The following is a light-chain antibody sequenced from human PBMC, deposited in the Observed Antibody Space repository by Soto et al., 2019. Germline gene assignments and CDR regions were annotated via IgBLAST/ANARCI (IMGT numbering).Light chain of an antibody. V-gene: IGKV1-6*01. J-gene: IGKJ1*01. Sequence: AIRMTQSPSSLSASVGDRVTITCRASQHIRNDLGWYQQKPGRAPKLLIYSSSTLQSGVPSRFNGSGSGTDFTLSISSLLPEDFATYYCLQDYAFPWTFGQGTNVEVK. CDR3: LQDYAFPWT. CDR2: SSS. CDR1: QHIRND.